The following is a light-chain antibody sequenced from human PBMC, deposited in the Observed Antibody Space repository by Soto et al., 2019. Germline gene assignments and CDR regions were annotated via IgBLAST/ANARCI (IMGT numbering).Light chain of an antibody. CDR3: PAWDSSTKVV. CDR2: KDS. CDR1: KLGDKY. V-gene: IGLV3-1*01. Sequence: SYELTQPPSVSVSPGQTASITCSGDKLGDKYACWYQQKPGQSPVLVIYKDSKRPSGIPERFSGSNSGNTATLTISGTQAMDEADYYCPAWDSSTKVVFGGGTKLTVL. J-gene: IGLJ2*01.